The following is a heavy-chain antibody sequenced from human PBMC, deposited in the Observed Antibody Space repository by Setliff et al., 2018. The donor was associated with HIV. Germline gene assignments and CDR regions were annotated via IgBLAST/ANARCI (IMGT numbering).Heavy chain of an antibody. D-gene: IGHD3-10*01. CDR1: GDTFRSYA. Sequence: SVKVSCKASGDTFRSYAISWVRQAPGQGLEWMGRIIPILATSNYTQRFQGRVTITADKSTRTAYMELSSLRSEDTAVYYCARDGWDYYGSGTYPPLYYFDSWGQGTLVTVS. CDR2: IIPILATS. J-gene: IGHJ4*01. V-gene: IGHV1-69*06. CDR3: ARDGWDYYGSGTYPPLYYFDS.